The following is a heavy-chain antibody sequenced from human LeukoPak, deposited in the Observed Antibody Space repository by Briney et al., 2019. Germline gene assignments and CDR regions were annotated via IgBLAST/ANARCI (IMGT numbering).Heavy chain of an antibody. D-gene: IGHD6-6*01. CDR1: GGSISSYY. Sequence: SETLSLTCTVSGGSISSYYWSWIRQPPGKGLEWIGYIYTSGSTNYNPSLKSRVTISVDTSKNQFSLKLSSVTAADTAVYYCARVMSIAGDNWFDPWGQGTLVTVSS. CDR3: ARVMSIAGDNWFDP. CDR2: IYTSGST. J-gene: IGHJ5*02. V-gene: IGHV4-4*09.